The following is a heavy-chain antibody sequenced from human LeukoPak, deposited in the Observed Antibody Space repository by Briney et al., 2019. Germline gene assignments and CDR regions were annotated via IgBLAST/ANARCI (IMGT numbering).Heavy chain of an antibody. V-gene: IGHV1-46*01. Sequence: GASVKVSCKASGYTFTSYYMHWVRQAPGQGLEWMGIINPSGDSTTYAQKFQGRVTMTRDTSTSTAYMEVSRLRSDDTAVYYCARVGGPGYSSGWYGYWGQGTLVTVSS. J-gene: IGHJ4*02. D-gene: IGHD6-19*01. CDR1: GYTFTSYY. CDR3: ARVGGPGYSSGWYGY. CDR2: INPSGDST.